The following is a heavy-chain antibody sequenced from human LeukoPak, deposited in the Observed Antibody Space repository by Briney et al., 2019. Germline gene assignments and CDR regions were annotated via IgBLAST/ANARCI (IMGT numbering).Heavy chain of an antibody. CDR1: GGSISSGGYY. CDR2: IYYSGST. CDR3: AARGGYGSGSYYRYFQH. Sequence: PSETLSLTCTVSGGSISSGGYYWSWIRQHPGKGLEWIGYIYYSGSTYYNPSLKSRVTISVDTSKNQFSLKLSSVTAADTAVYYCAARGGYGSGSYYRYFQHWGQGTLVTVSS. D-gene: IGHD3-10*01. J-gene: IGHJ1*01. V-gene: IGHV4-31*03.